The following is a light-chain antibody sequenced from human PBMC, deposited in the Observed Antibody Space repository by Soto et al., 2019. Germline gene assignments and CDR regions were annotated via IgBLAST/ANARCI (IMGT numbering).Light chain of an antibody. V-gene: IGLV1-44*01. CDR2: SNN. Sequence: QSVLTQPPSASGTPGQRVTISCSGSSSNFGSNTVNWYQQLPGTAPKLLIYSNNQRPSGVPDRFSGSKSGTSASLAISGLQSEDEADYYCAAWDDSLNGSVFGGGTKVTVL. CDR3: AAWDDSLNGSV. CDR1: SSNFGSNT. J-gene: IGLJ2*01.